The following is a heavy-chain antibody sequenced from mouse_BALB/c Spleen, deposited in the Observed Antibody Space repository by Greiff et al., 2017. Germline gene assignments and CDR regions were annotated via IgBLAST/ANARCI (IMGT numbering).Heavy chain of an antibody. J-gene: IGHJ2*01. CDR1: GYTFTSYV. CDR2: INPYNDGT. V-gene: IGHV1-14*01. Sequence: VQLQQSGPELVKPGASVKMSCKASGYTFTSYVMHWVKQKPGQGLEWIGYINPYNDGTKYNEKFKGKATLTSDKSSSTAYMELSSLTSEDSAVYYCARSATTVVATEDYWGQGTTLTVSS. CDR3: ARSATTVVATEDY. D-gene: IGHD1-1*01.